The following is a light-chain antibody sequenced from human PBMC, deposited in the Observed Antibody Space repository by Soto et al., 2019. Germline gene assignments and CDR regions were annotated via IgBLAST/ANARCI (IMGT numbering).Light chain of an antibody. CDR2: GAS. CDR3: QQYGSSPRT. J-gene: IGKJ5*01. V-gene: IGKV3-20*01. Sequence: EIVLTQSPGTLSLSPVERATLSCRASQSVSSSYLAWYQQKPGQAPRLLIYGASSRATGIPDRFSGSGSGTVFTLTISRLEPEDVAVYYCQQYGSSPRTFGQGTRLEIK. CDR1: QSVSSSY.